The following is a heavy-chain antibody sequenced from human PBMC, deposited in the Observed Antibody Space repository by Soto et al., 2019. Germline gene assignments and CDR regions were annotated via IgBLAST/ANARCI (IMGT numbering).Heavy chain of an antibody. CDR1: GYTLTSYS. D-gene: IGHD6-6*01. J-gene: IGHJ3*02. CDR3: ARVRSIAALDAFDI. Sequence: ASVKVSCKASGYTLTSYSISWVRQAPGQGLEWMGWISAYNGNTNYAQKLQGRVTMTTDTSTSTAYMELRSLRSDDTAVYYCARVRSIAALDAFDIWGQGTMVTVS. V-gene: IGHV1-18*04. CDR2: ISAYNGNT.